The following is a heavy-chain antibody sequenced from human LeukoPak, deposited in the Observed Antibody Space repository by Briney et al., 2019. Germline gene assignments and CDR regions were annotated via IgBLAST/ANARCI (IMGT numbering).Heavy chain of an antibody. CDR2: ISAYNGNA. CDR1: GYTFITYG. CDR3: ARGRDGYDYAGFDP. Sequence: ASVKVSCKASGYTFITYGISWVRQAPGQGLEWMGWISAYNGNADYAQKFRGRVTMTTDTSTSTAYMELRSLRSDDTADYYCARGRDGYDYAGFDPWGQGTLVTVSS. V-gene: IGHV1-18*01. D-gene: IGHD5-24*01. J-gene: IGHJ5*02.